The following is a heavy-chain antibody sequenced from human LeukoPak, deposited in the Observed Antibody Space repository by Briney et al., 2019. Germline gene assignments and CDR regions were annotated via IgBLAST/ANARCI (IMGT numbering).Heavy chain of an antibody. J-gene: IGHJ6*02. V-gene: IGHV4-34*01. Sequence: SETLSLTCAVYGGSFSGYYWSWIRRPPGRGLEWIGEISQSGSTNYNPSLKSRITMSVDTSKNQFSLQLRSMTAADTAVYFCARATDGEFYLYYGMDVWGQGTTVTVSS. CDR3: ARATDGEFYLYYGMDV. CDR2: ISQSGST. CDR1: GGSFSGYY. D-gene: IGHD2-21*01.